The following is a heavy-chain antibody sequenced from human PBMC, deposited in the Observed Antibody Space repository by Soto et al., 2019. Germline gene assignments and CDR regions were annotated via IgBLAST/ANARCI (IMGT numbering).Heavy chain of an antibody. CDR3: AHRNYYESRGYYYYFDY. V-gene: IGHV3-23*01. CDR2: ISGSGGST. CDR1: GFTFSSYV. Sequence: EVQLLESGGGLVQPGGSLRLSCAASGFTFSSYVMSWVRQAPGKGLEWVSGISGSGGSTYYADSVKGRFTISRDNSKNXMYLQMNSLRAEDTAVYYCAHRNYYESRGYYYYFDYWGQGTLVTVSS. D-gene: IGHD3-22*01. J-gene: IGHJ4*02.